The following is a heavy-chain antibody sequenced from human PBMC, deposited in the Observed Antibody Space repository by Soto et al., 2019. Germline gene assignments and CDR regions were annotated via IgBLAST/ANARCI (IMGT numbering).Heavy chain of an antibody. CDR3: ARVPKVVPAAMGEGTDSYYYYYGMDV. Sequence: QVQLVQSGAEVKKPGSSVKVSCKASGGTFSSYAISWVRQAPGQGLEWMGGTIPIFGTANYAQKFQGRVTITADESTSTAYMELSSLRSEDTAVYYCARVPKVVPAAMGEGTDSYYYYYGMDVWGQGTTVTVSS. D-gene: IGHD2-2*01. V-gene: IGHV1-69*01. J-gene: IGHJ6*02. CDR1: GGTFSSYA. CDR2: TIPIFGTA.